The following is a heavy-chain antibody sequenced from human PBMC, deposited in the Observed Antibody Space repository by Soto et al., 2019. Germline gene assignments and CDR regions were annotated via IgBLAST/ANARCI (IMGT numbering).Heavy chain of an antibody. J-gene: IGHJ6*02. CDR3: ATCDSNYCSYGMDV. D-gene: IGHD5-18*01. CDR1: GYTFTGYY. CDR2: INPNSGGT. Sequence: ASVKVSCKASGYTFTGYYMHWVRQAPGQGLEWMGWINPNSGGTNYAQKFQGRVTMTRDTSISTAYMELSRLRSDETAVYYCATCDSNYCSYGMDVWGQGTTVTVSS. V-gene: IGHV1-2*02.